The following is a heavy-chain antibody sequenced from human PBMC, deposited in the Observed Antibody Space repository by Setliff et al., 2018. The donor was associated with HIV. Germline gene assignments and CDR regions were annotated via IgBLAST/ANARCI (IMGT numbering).Heavy chain of an antibody. D-gene: IGHD3-16*01. Sequence: PSETLSLTCTVSGGSVSSNDYYWAWIRQPPGKGLEWIGNILYGGTTFYNQSLNGRVTISVDTSKNQFSLKLSSVTAADTAVYYCTRDLGGPFDYWGQGTLVTVSS. V-gene: IGHV4-39*02. CDR3: TRDLGGPFDY. J-gene: IGHJ4*02. CDR1: GGSVSSNDYY. CDR2: ILYGGTT.